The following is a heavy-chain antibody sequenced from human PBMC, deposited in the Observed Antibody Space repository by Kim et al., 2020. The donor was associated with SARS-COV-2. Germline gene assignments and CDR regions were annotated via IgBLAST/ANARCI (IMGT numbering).Heavy chain of an antibody. CDR1: GDSASASSNY. V-gene: IGHV4-61*03. J-gene: IGHJ4*02. CDR3: ARYRACGPGFDS. CDR2: MYYSGRT. Sequence: SETLSLTCSVTGDSASASSNYWGWNRQPRGKGLEWIGYMYYSGRTNFNPSLESRVTISIDTAKNHFSLGLTSVTTADTGMYYCARYRACGPGFDSWGQG. D-gene: IGHD2-21*01.